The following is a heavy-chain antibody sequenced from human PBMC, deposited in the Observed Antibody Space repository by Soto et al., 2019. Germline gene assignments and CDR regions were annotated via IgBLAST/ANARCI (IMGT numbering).Heavy chain of an antibody. CDR3: ARGGFRVGYYYYYMDV. D-gene: IGHD1-26*01. V-gene: IGHV3-33*01. J-gene: IGHJ6*03. Sequence: GGSLRLSCAASGFTFSSYGMHWVRQAPGKGLEWVAVIWYDGSNKYYADSVKGRFTISRDNSKNTLYLQMNSLRAEDTAVYYCARGGFRVGYYYYYMDVWGKGTTVTVSS. CDR2: IWYDGSNK. CDR1: GFTFSSYG.